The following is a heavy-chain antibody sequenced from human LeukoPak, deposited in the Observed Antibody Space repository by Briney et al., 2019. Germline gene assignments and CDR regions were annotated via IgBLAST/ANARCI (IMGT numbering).Heavy chain of an antibody. J-gene: IGHJ4*02. CDR2: ISGSGGSA. Sequence: PGGSLRLSCAASGFTFSSYAMSWVRQAPGKGLEWASAISGSGGSAYYADSVKGRFTISGDNSKNTLYLQMNSLRAEDTAVYYCAKDRRRSNTIVGAANDYWGQGTLVTVSS. V-gene: IGHV3-23*01. D-gene: IGHD1-26*01. CDR3: AKDRRRSNTIVGAANDY. CDR1: GFTFSSYA.